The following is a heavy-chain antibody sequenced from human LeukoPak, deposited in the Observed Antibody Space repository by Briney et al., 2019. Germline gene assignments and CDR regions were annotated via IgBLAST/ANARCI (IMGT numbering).Heavy chain of an antibody. CDR3: ARQRRHSNSWRAEYFHH. CDR2: MFYSGST. CDR1: GGSTSSSSYY. V-gene: IGHV4-39*01. Sequence: PSETLSLTCTVSGGSTSSSSYYWSWIRQPPGKGLEWIASMFYSGSTYYNPSVKSRVTISIDTSKNQFSLKLSSVTAADTAVYYCARQRRHSNSWRAEYFHHWGQGTLVTVS. J-gene: IGHJ1*01. D-gene: IGHD6-13*01.